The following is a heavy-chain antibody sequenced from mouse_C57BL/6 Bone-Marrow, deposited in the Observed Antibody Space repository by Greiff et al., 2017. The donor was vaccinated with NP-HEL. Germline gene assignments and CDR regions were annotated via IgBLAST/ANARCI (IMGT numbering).Heavy chain of an antibody. CDR1: GYAFTNYL. CDR3: ARWSGNYGDFAY. J-gene: IGHJ3*01. Sequence: VQLQQSGAELVRPGTSVKVSCKASGYAFTNYLIEWVKQRPGQGLEWIGVINPGSGGTNYNEKFKGKATLTADKSSSTAYMQLSSLPSEDSEVSVCARWSGNYGDFAYWGQGTLVTVTA. D-gene: IGHD2-1*01. CDR2: INPGSGGT. V-gene: IGHV1-54*01.